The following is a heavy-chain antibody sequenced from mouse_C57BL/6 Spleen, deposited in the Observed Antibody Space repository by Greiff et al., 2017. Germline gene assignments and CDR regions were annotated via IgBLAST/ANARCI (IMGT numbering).Heavy chain of an antibody. J-gene: IGHJ1*03. Sequence: EVHLVESGPGLVKPSQSLSLTCSVTGYSITSGYYWNWIRQFPGNKLEWMGYISYDGSNNYNPSLKNRISITRDTSKNQFFLKLNSVTTEDTATYYCAREGIYGYDWYFDVWGTGATVTVSS. CDR3: AREGIYGYDWYFDV. D-gene: IGHD2-2*01. V-gene: IGHV3-6*01. CDR2: ISYDGSN. CDR1: GYSITSGYY.